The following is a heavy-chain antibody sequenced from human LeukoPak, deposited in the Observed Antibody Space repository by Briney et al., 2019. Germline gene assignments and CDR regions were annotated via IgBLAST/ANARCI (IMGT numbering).Heavy chain of an antibody. CDR1: GYSFTNYW. Sequence: GESLKISCKSSGYSFTNYWIGWVRQMPGKGLEWMGMIYPGDSDTRYSPSFQGQVTISADKSISTAYLQWSSLKASDTAIYYCARRSYYDGTGSSFDYWGQGTLVTVSS. CDR2: IYPGDSDT. D-gene: IGHD3-22*01. V-gene: IGHV5-51*01. J-gene: IGHJ4*02. CDR3: ARRSYYDGTGSSFDY.